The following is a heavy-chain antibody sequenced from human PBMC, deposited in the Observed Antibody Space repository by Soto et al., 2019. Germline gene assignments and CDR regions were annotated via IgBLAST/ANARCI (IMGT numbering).Heavy chain of an antibody. CDR3: ARVKDFWSGYYTSYYYYYGMDV. J-gene: IGHJ6*02. V-gene: IGHV4-59*01. D-gene: IGHD3-3*01. CDR1: GGSISSYY. Sequence: SETLSLTCTVSGGSISSYYWSWIRQPPGKGLEWIGYIYYSGSTNYNPSLKSRVTISVDTSKNQFSLKLSSVTAADTAVYYCARVKDFWSGYYTSYYYYYGMDVWGQGTTVTVSS. CDR2: IYYSGST.